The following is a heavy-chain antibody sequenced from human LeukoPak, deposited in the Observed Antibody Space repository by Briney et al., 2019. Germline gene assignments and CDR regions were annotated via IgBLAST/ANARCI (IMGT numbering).Heavy chain of an antibody. CDR3: ARDRKPNYCGGDCYSRWYFDL. CDR1: GGSISSSSFY. D-gene: IGHD2-21*02. V-gene: IGHV4-39*07. CDR2: IYYGGTT. J-gene: IGHJ2*01. Sequence: SETLSLTCTVSGGSISSSSFYWGWIRQPPGKGLEWIGSIYYGGTTSYNPSLKSRVTISVDMSKNQFSLKLSSVTAADTAVYYCARDRKPNYCGGDCYSRWYFDLWGRGTLVTVSS.